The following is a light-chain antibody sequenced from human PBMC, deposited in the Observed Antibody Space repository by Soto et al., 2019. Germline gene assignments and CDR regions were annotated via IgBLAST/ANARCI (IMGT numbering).Light chain of an antibody. CDR2: GAS. Sequence: EIVLTQSPCTLSISPWERATLSCMASQSVSSSFLAWYQQKPGQAPRLLIYGASSRATGIPDRFSGSGSGTDFTLTISRLEPEDFAVYFCQQYGSSIGFIFGPGTKVDIK. J-gene: IGKJ3*01. CDR1: QSVSSSF. V-gene: IGKV3-20*01. CDR3: QQYGSSIGFI.